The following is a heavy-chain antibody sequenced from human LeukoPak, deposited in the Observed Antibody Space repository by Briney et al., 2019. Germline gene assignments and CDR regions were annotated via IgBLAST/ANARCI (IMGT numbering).Heavy chain of an antibody. D-gene: IGHD4-17*01. V-gene: IGHV1-2*02. CDR2: INPNSGGT. J-gene: IGHJ1*01. Sequence: ASVKVSCKASRYTFTGYYIHWVRQAPGQGLEWMGWINPNSGGTKYAQKFQGRVTMTRDTSISTAYMELSCLRSDDTAMYYCARANYGDYWGYFQHWGQGTLVTVSS. CDR3: ARANYGDYWGYFQH. CDR1: RYTFTGYY.